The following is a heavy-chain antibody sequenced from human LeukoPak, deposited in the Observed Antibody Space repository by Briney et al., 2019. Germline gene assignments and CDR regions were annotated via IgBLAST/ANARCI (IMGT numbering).Heavy chain of an antibody. J-gene: IGHJ4*02. CDR1: GGSISSGSYY. Sequence: SQTLSLTCTVSGGSISSGSYYWSWIRQPAGKGLEWIGRIYTSGSTNYNPSLKSRVTISVDTSKNQFSLKLSSVTAADTAVYYCARDARSSSHFDYWGQGTLVTVSS. CDR2: IYTSGST. CDR3: ARDARSSSHFDY. D-gene: IGHD6-6*01. V-gene: IGHV4-61*02.